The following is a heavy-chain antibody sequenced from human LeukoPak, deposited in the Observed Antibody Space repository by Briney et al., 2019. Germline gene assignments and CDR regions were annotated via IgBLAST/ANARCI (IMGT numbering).Heavy chain of an antibody. D-gene: IGHD3-10*01. CDR1: GGTFSSYA. J-gene: IGHJ4*02. CDR2: IIPIFGTA. CDR3: ARAQWFGELYPLDY. V-gene: IGHV1-69*05. Sequence: ASVTVSCKASGGTFSSYAISWVRQAPGQGLEWMGGIIPIFGTANYAQKFQGRVTITTDESTSTAYMELSSLRSEDTAVYYCARAQWFGELYPLDYWGQGTLVTVSS.